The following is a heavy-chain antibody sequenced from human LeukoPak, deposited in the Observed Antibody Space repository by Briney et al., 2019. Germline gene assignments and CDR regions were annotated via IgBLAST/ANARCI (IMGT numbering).Heavy chain of an antibody. CDR1: GFTFSTYV. J-gene: IGHJ4*02. CDR3: VRGTGY. Sequence: GGSLRLSCSVSGFTFSTYVMHWVRQAPGKGLEYVSAISSNGDNTYYADSVKGRFTISRDNSKNTLYLQMSSLRADDTAVYYCVRGTGYWGQGSLVTVSS. V-gene: IGHV3-64D*06. CDR2: ISSNGDNT.